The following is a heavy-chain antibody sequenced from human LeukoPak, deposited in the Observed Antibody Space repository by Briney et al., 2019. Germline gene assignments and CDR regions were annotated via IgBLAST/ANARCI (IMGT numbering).Heavy chain of an antibody. CDR1: GFTFSSYA. V-gene: IGHV3-30*04. CDR3: ARDQGSGSCYDY. D-gene: IGHD1-26*01. CDR2: ISYDGSNK. J-gene: IGHJ4*02. Sequence: PGGSLRLSCAASGFTFSSYAMHWVRQAPGKGLEWVAVISYDGSNKYYADSVKGRFTISRDNSKNTLYLQMNSLRAEDTAVYYCARDQGSGSCYDYWGQGTLVTVSS.